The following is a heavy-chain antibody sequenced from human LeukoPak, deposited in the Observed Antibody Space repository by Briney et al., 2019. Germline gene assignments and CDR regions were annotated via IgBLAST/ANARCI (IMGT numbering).Heavy chain of an antibody. CDR3: TRETTPYY. Sequence: GGSLRLSCTASGFTFGDYALTWVRQAPGKGLERVGFIRSKAYGGTTEYAASVKGRFTISRDDSKSIAYLQMNSLKTEDTAVYYCTRETTPYYWGQGTLVTVSS. CDR2: IRSKAYGGTT. V-gene: IGHV3-49*04. D-gene: IGHD4-17*01. CDR1: GFTFGDYA. J-gene: IGHJ4*02.